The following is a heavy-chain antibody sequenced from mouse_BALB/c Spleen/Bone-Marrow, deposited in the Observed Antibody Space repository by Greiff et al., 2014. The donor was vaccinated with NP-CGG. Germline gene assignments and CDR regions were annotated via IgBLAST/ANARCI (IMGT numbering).Heavy chain of an antibody. Sequence: VQLQQSGPELVKPGASVRMSCKASGYTFTSYVMHWMKQKPGQGLEWIGKITPHNDGTKYNEKIKGKATLTSDKSSSTAYMELSSLTSEDSAVYYCARQNHYGSSYHLDYWGQGTLVTVSA. CDR3: ARQNHYGSSYHLDY. CDR2: ITPHNDGT. D-gene: IGHD1-1*01. CDR1: GYTFTSYV. J-gene: IGHJ3*01. V-gene: IGHV1-14*01.